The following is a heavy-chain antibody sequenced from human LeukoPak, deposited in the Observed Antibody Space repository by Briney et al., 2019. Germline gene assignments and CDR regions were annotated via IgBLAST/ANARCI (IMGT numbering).Heavy chain of an antibody. Sequence: ASVKISCKASGYTFTTHYIHWVRQAPGQGFQWMGAITPSGGSTNYPQKFQGRVTMTSDTSTSTVYMELSSLRSEGTGVYYCARVRISMIRGVMSGPFDVWGPGTMVTV. CDR2: ITPSGGST. V-gene: IGHV1-46*01. J-gene: IGHJ3*01. CDR3: ARVRISMIRGVMSGPFDV. D-gene: IGHD3-10*01. CDR1: GYTFTTHY.